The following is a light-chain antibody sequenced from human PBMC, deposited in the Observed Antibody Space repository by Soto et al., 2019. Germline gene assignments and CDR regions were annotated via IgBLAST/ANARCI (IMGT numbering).Light chain of an antibody. Sequence: QSVLAQPPSVSGSPGQRVTISCTGSNSNIGAGYDVHWYQQLPGTAPKLLIYGNTNRPSGVPDRFSGSRSGTSASLAITGLQADDEADYYCHSQYRSLNGDVFGTGTKVTVL. CDR3: HSQYRSLNGDV. V-gene: IGLV1-40*01. J-gene: IGLJ1*01. CDR1: NSNIGAGYD. CDR2: GNT.